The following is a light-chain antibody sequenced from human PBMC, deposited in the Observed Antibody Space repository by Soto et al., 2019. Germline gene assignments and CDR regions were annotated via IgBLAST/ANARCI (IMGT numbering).Light chain of an antibody. CDR1: QDISNY. Sequence: DIQMTQSPSSLSASVGDRVTITCRASQDISNYLAWYQQKPGKVPHLLIYAASTLQSGVPSRFSGSGSGTNFALTITSLQPEDVATYYCQKYNSAPRTFGQGTKVEVK. V-gene: IGKV1-27*01. CDR3: QKYNSAPRT. CDR2: AAS. J-gene: IGKJ1*01.